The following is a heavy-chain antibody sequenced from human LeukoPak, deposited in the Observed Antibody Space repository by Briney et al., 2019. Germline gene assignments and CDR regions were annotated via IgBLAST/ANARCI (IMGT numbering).Heavy chain of an antibody. J-gene: IGHJ4*02. CDR2: INAGNGNT. CDR3: ASPVANSYGFDY. CDR1: GYTFTSYA. D-gene: IGHD5-18*01. V-gene: IGHV1-3*01. Sequence: GASVKVSCKASGYTFTSYAMHWVRQAPGQRLEWMGWINAGNGNTKYSQKFQGRVTITRDTSASIAYMELSSLRSEDTAVYHCASPVANSYGFDYWGQGTLVTVSS.